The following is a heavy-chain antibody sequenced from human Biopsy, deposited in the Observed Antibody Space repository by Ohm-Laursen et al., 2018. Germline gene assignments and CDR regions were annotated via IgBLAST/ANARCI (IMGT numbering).Heavy chain of an antibody. J-gene: IGHJ4*02. CDR2: INCKTGAT. D-gene: IGHD2-8*01. V-gene: IGHV1-2*02. CDR1: SYTFTDYN. CDR3: ARDPLNGHKHFDY. Sequence: SSVKVSCKASSYTFTDYNIHWMQQAPGQGLEWLGYINCKTGATNYAQKFQGTVTMTRDTSISTAYLALGSLRSADTAIYYCARDPLNGHKHFDYGGQGTLVTVSS.